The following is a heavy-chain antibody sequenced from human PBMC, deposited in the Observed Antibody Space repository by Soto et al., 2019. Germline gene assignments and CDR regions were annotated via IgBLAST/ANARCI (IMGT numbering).Heavy chain of an antibody. Sequence: QVQLVQSGAEVKKPGASVKVSCKASGYTFTSYDINWVRQATGQGLEWMGWMNPNSGNTNYAQKLQGRVTMTTDTSTSTAYMELRSLRSDDTAVYYCARASRNYRTSDFDYWGQGTLVTVSS. D-gene: IGHD1-7*01. CDR1: GYTFTSYD. CDR2: MNPNSGNT. J-gene: IGHJ4*02. CDR3: ARASRNYRTSDFDY. V-gene: IGHV1-8*01.